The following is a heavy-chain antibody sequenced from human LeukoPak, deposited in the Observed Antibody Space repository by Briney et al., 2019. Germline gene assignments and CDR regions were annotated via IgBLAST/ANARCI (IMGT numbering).Heavy chain of an antibody. CDR2: IYPGGSDT. Sequence: GESLKISCKGSGYSFTSYWIGWVRQMPGKGLEWMGIIYPGGSDTRYSPSFQGQVTISADKSISTASLQWSSLKASDTAMYYCARGLYVWGSYRSLDYWGQGALVTVSS. V-gene: IGHV5-51*01. J-gene: IGHJ4*02. CDR3: ARGLYVWGSYRSLDY. CDR1: GYSFTSYW. D-gene: IGHD3-16*02.